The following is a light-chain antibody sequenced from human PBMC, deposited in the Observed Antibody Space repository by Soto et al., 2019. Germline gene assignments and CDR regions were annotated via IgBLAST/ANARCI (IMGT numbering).Light chain of an antibody. Sequence: IQMTQSPSSLSASVGDRVTITCPASQSISNYLNWYQQKPGKAPKLLIYAASSLQSGAPSRFSGSGSGTDFTLTISSLQPEDFAAYYCQQSYNTPLTFGQGTRLEI. V-gene: IGKV1-39*01. J-gene: IGKJ5*01. CDR2: AAS. CDR3: QQSYNTPLT. CDR1: QSISNY.